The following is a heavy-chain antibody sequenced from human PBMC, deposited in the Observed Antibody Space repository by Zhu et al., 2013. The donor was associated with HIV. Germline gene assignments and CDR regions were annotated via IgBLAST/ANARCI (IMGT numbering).Heavy chain of an antibody. CDR1: GYTFTGYY. J-gene: IGHJ4*02. CDR2: INPNSGGT. V-gene: IGHV1-2*02. CDR3: ARSYYDYVWGSYRLEPPTFDY. D-gene: IGHD3-16*02. Sequence: QVQLVQSGAEVKKPGASVKVSCKASGYTFTGYYMHWVRQAPGQGLEWMGWINPNSGGTNYAQKFQGRVTMTRDTSISTAYMELSRLRSDDTAVYYCARSYYDYVWGSYRLEPPTFDYWGQGTLVTVSS.